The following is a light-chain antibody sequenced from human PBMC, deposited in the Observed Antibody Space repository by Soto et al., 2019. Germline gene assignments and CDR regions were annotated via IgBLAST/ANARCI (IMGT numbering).Light chain of an antibody. J-gene: IGKJ4*01. Sequence: DIQMTQAPSSVSASVGDRVTITCRASQDIGSWLAWYQQKPGKAPKLLIYTASTLQSGVPSRFRGSGSGTDFTLTINSLQPEDFATYYCQQASSFPLTFGGGPKVDIK. CDR2: TAS. V-gene: IGKV1D-12*01. CDR3: QQASSFPLT. CDR1: QDIGSW.